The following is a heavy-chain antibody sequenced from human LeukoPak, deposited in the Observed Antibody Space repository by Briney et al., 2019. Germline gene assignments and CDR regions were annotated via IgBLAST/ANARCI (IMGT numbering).Heavy chain of an antibody. CDR3: ARDSRTAYGMDV. Sequence: GGSLRLSCAASGFTFSSYAMSWVRQAPGKGLEWVSYIGAANRTIYYADSVKGRFTISRDNAKNSLYLQMNSLRADDTAVYYCARDSRTAYGMDVWGQGTTVTVSS. J-gene: IGHJ6*02. CDR2: IGAANRTI. D-gene: IGHD1-14*01. CDR1: GFTFSSYA. V-gene: IGHV3-48*01.